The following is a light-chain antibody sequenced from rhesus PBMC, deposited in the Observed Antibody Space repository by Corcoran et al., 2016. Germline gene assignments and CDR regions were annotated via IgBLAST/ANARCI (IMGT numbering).Light chain of an antibody. V-gene: IGKV1-25*01. CDR1: QGISSY. Sequence: DIQMTQSPSSLSASVGDTVTITCRASQGISSYLAWYQQKPGKAPKLLIYKASTLQSGVPSRLSGSGPGTDFTLTISSLQPEDFATYYCQQHNSYPLTFGGGTKVEIK. J-gene: IGKJ4*01. CDR2: KAS. CDR3: QQHNSYPLT.